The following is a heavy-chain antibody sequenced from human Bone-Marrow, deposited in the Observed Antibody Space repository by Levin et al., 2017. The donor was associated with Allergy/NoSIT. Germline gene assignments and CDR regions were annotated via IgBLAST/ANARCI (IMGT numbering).Heavy chain of an antibody. D-gene: IGHD3-10*01. CDR1: GGTFRSYT. CDR3: ARDRLFGSGPGGMDV. J-gene: IGHJ6*02. Sequence: SVKDSCKASGGTFRSYTISWVRLAPGQGLEWMGRVIPLLRTSNYAPRFQGRVTITADESTSTIYMDLTSLRSDDTAVYYCARDRLFGSGPGGMDVWGQGTTV. V-gene: IGHV1-69*08. CDR2: VIPLLRTS.